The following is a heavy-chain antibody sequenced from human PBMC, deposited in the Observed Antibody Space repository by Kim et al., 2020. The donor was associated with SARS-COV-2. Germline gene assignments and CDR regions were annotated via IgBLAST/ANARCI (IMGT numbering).Heavy chain of an antibody. V-gene: IGHV3-73*01. Sequence: GGSLRLSCAASGFTFSGSTMHWVRQASGKGLEWVGRIRSKANSYATAYAASVKNRITIARDDSKNTAYLKMNSQKTEDTAVYHCTRVNPIAGGWYDAFDIWGQGTMVTVSS. CDR2: IRSKANSYAT. CDR3: TRVNPIAGGWYDAFDI. D-gene: IGHD6-19*01. J-gene: IGHJ3*02. CDR1: GFTFSGST.